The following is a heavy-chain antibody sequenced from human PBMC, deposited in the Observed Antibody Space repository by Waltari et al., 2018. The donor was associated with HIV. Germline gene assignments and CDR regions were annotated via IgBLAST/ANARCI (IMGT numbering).Heavy chain of an antibody. CDR2: IYYSGST. CDR1: GGSISSYY. D-gene: IGHD3-22*01. J-gene: IGHJ4*02. CDR3: ARSWQYYDSSGLLNSQFDY. V-gene: IGHV4-59*01. Sequence: QVQLQESGPGLVKPSETLSLTCTVSGGSISSYYWSWIRQPPGKGLEWIGYIYYSGSTNYNPSLKSRGTISVDTSKNQFSLKLSSVTAADTAVYYCARSWQYYDSSGLLNSQFDYWGQGILVTVSS.